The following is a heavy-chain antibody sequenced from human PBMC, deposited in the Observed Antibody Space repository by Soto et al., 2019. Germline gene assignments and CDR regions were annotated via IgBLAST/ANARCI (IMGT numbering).Heavy chain of an antibody. V-gene: IGHV3-48*01. CDR3: ATFVVVPAAVPDY. CDR2: ISSSSSTI. J-gene: IGHJ4*02. D-gene: IGHD2-2*01. Sequence: EVQLVESGGGLVQPGGSLRLSCAASGFTFSSYSMNWVRQAPGKGLEWVSYISSSSSTIYYADSVKGRFTISRDNAKNSLDLQMNSLRAEDTAVYYCATFVVVPAAVPDYWGQGTLVTVSS. CDR1: GFTFSSYS.